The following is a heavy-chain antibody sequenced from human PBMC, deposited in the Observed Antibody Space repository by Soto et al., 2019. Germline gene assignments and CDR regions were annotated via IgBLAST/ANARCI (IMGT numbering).Heavy chain of an antibody. Sequence: GGSLGLSCAASGVSVCTKEVSWVRQDPGKGLEWVSVIYSGGSTFYADSVRGRFTISRDNSKNTVNLQMNSLRAEDTAVYYCARDPWAADYWGQGTLVTVSS. CDR1: GVSVCTKE. CDR3: ARDPWAADY. D-gene: IGHD3-16*01. J-gene: IGHJ4*02. CDR2: IYSGGST. V-gene: IGHV3-66*01.